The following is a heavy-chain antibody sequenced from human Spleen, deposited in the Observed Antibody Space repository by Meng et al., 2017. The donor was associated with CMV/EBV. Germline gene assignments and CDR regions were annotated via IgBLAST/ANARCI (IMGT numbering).Heavy chain of an antibody. CDR1: GGSISSSSYY. CDR3: ARLYGDYWYFDL. V-gene: IGHV4-39*07. D-gene: IGHD4-17*01. Sequence: QLQLQESGPGLVKPSXTLXPTCTVSGGSISSSSYYWGWFRQPPGKGLEWIGSIYYSGSTYYNPSLKSRVTISVDTSKNQFSLKLSSVTAADTAVYYCARLYGDYWYFDLWGRGTLVTVSS. J-gene: IGHJ2*01. CDR2: IYYSGST.